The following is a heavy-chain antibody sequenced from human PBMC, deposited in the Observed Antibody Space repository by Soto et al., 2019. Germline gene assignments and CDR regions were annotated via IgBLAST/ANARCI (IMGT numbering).Heavy chain of an antibody. CDR3: ARWSFSNGYYYFDP. J-gene: IGHJ5*02. V-gene: IGHV3-7*03. CDR2: IKQDGSVK. Sequence: SLRLSCAASGFSISSHWMGWVRQAQGKGPEWVASIKQDGSVKYYADSVRGRFTISRDNVKNSLFLEMSSLRVEDTALYFCARWSFSNGYYYFDPWGRGTLVTVSS. D-gene: IGHD3-22*01. CDR1: GFSISSHW.